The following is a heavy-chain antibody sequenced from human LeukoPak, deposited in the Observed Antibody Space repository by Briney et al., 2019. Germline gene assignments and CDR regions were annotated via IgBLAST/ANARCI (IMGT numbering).Heavy chain of an antibody. Sequence: GASVKVSCKASGYTFTSYYMHWVRQAPGQGLEWMGIINPSGGSTSYAQKFQGRVTMTRDTSTSTVYMELSSLRSEDTPVYYCARVYSSGYYDDYWGQGTLVTVSS. J-gene: IGHJ4*02. CDR3: ARVYSSGYYDDY. V-gene: IGHV1-46*01. D-gene: IGHD3-22*01. CDR2: INPSGGST. CDR1: GYTFTSYY.